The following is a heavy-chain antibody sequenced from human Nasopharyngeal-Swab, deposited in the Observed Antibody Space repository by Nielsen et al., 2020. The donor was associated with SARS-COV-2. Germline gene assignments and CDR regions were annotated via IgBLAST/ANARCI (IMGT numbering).Heavy chain of an antibody. CDR2: IYYSGST. V-gene: IGHV4-39*07. Sequence: SETLSLTCTVSGGSISSSSYYWGWIRQPPGKGLEWIGSIYYSGSTYYNPSLKSRVTISVDTSKNQFSLKLSSVTAADTAVYYCAREQERYFDLWGRGTLVTVSS. CDR1: GGSISSSSYY. CDR3: AREQERYFDL. J-gene: IGHJ2*01.